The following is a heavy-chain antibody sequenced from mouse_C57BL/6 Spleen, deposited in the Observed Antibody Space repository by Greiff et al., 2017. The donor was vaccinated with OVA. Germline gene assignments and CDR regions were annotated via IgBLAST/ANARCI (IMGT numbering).Heavy chain of an antibody. CDR1: GFNIKNTY. J-gene: IGHJ3*01. V-gene: IGHV14-3*01. CDR3: ARSDYYGSSAAWFAY. Sequence: VQLQQSVAELVRPGASVKLSCTASGFNIKNTYMHWVKQRPEQGLEWIGRIDPAHGNTKYAPKFQGKATITADTSSNTAYLQLSSLTSEDTAIYYCARSDYYGSSAAWFAYWGQGTLVTVSA. CDR2: IDPAHGNT. D-gene: IGHD1-1*01.